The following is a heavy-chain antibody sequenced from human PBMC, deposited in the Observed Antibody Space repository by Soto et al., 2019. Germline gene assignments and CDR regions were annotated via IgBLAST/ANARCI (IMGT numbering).Heavy chain of an antibody. CDR3: AKGTCKSGGSCYSTSDY. Sequence: GGSLRLSCAASGFTFSSYAMSWVRQAPGKGLEWVSGISGSSGSTYYADSVKDRFTISRDNSESSLFLQMNSLRAEDTAIYYCAKGTCKSGGSCYSTSDYWGQGTLVTVS. CDR1: GFTFSSYA. D-gene: IGHD2-15*01. V-gene: IGHV3-23*01. J-gene: IGHJ4*02. CDR2: ISGSSGST.